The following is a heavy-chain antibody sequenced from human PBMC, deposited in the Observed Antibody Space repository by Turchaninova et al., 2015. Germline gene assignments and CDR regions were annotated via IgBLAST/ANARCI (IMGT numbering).Heavy chain of an antibody. V-gene: IGHV1-2*07. CDR2: LNPKSGGP. Sequence: QVQLVQSGAEVKIPGASVKVSCNASGFPFTGYSLHWVRQAPGQGLAWMGWLNPKSGGPNYGSKFQGRVPITSNTPNSPAKRALGGLRSDDTAIYYCARRNIGDYRRSSGGPDTNLFDPWGQGTLVTVSS. J-gene: IGHJ5*02. CDR3: ARRNIGDYRRSSGGPDTNLFDP. D-gene: IGHD4/OR15-4a*01. CDR1: GFPFTGYS.